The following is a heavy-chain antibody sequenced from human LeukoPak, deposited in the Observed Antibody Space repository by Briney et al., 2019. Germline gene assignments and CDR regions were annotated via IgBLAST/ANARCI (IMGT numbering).Heavy chain of an antibody. V-gene: IGHV3-7*01. CDR3: ASKAMGADYYGMDV. Sequence: GGSLRLSCAASGFTFSSYWMSWVRQAPGKGLEWVANIKQDGSEKYYVDSVKGRFTISRDNAKSSLYLQMNSLRAEDTAVYYCASKAMGADYYGMDVWGQGTTVTVSS. CDR2: IKQDGSEK. D-gene: IGHD2-8*01. J-gene: IGHJ6*02. CDR1: GFTFSSYW.